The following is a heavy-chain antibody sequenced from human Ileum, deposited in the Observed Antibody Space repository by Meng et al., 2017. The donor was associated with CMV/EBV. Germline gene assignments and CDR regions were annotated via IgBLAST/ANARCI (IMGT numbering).Heavy chain of an antibody. Sequence: GGSLRPSCAASGSTFSDHYMDWTRQAPGKGLEWIGRSANRANSYTTQYAASVRDRFTIPRDASKQSLDLQMNSVRAEDMADYYCARKSISVPGMGGYDVWGQGTVVTVSS. CDR1: GSTFSDHY. J-gene: IGHJ3*01. V-gene: IGHV3-72*01. D-gene: IGHD6-19*01. CDR3: ARKSISVPGMGGYDV. CDR2: SANRANSYTT.